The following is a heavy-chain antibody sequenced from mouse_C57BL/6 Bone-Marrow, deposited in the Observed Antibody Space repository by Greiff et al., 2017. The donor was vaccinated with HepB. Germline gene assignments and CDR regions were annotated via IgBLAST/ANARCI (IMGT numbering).Heavy chain of an antibody. CDR2: INPGSGGT. CDR3: ARFPHYDYDEGPLGY. V-gene: IGHV1-54*01. Sequence: VQLQQSGAELVRPGTSVKVSCKASGYAFTNYLIEWVKQRPGQGLEWIGVINPGSGGTNYNEKFKGKATLTADKSSSTAYRQLSSLTSEDSAVYFCARFPHYDYDEGPLGYWGQGTSVTVSS. D-gene: IGHD2-4*01. CDR1: GYAFTNYL. J-gene: IGHJ4*01.